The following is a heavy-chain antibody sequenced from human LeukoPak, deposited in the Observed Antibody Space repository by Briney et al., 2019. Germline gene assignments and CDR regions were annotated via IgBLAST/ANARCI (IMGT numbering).Heavy chain of an antibody. J-gene: IGHJ4*02. V-gene: IGHV4-59*01. CDR1: GGSICSYY. D-gene: IGHD5-24*01. CDR3: ARVVDHGYSDY. Sequence: SETLSLTCTVSGGSICSYYWSWIRQPPGKGLEWIGYIYYSGSTKYNPSLKSRVTISVDTSKNQFSLELSSVTAADTAVYYCARVVDHGYSDYWGLGTLVTVSS. CDR2: IYYSGST.